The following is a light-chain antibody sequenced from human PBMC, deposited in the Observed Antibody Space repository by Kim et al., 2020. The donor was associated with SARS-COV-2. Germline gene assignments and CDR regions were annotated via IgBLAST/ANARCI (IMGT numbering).Light chain of an antibody. CDR3: SSYAGRNDLV. Sequence: LTQPPSASGSPGQSVDISCTGTSSDVGRYNYVSWYQHHPGRAPKLIIYDVTKRPTGVPDRFSGSKSGNTAFLTVSGLQAEDEADYYCSSYAGRNDLVFGGGTQLTVL. V-gene: IGLV2-8*01. CDR1: SSDVGRYNY. CDR2: DVT. J-gene: IGLJ2*01.